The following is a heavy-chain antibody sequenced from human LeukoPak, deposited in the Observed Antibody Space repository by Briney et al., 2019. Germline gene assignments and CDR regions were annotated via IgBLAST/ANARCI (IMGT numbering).Heavy chain of an antibody. V-gene: IGHV1-2*02. D-gene: IGHD3-3*01. Sequence: GTNYAQKFQGRVTMTRDTSISTAYMELSRLRSDDTAVYYCARGDLGASYDFWSGYSTPFDYWGQGTLVTVSS. CDR2: GT. J-gene: IGHJ4*02. CDR3: ARGDLGASYDFWSGYSTPFDY.